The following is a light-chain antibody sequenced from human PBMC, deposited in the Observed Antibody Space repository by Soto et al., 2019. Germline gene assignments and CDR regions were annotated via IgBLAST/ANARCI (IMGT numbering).Light chain of an antibody. Sequence: EIVLAQSPATLAFSPGGRATLPCRASQSVSSNLAWYQQKPGQAPRLLIYGASTRATGIPARFSGSGSGTEFTLTISSLQSEDYAVYYCHQYNNWPPWTFGQGTKVDIK. CDR1: QSVSSN. CDR2: GAS. CDR3: HQYNNWPPWT. J-gene: IGKJ1*01. V-gene: IGKV3-15*01.